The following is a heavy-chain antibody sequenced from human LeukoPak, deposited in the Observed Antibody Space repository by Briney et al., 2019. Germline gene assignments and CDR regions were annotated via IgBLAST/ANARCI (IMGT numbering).Heavy chain of an antibody. Sequence: SETLSLTCTVSGDSISSYDWSWIRQPAGKGLEWIGRIYTSGSTNYNPSLKSRVTMSVDTSKNQFSLKLTSVTAADTAVYYCASDYRPGWADPWGQVALVTVSS. V-gene: IGHV4-4*07. CDR3: ASDYRPGWADP. J-gene: IGHJ5*02. D-gene: IGHD6-19*01. CDR2: IYTSGST. CDR1: GDSISSYD.